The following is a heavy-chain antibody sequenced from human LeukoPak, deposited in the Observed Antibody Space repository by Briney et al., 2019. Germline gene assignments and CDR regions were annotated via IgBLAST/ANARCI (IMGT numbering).Heavy chain of an antibody. Sequence: SETLSLTCTVSGASISSGGYYWTWIRQPAGKGLEWIGRIYTSGRTNYSPSLNSRVTISIDTSNNQFSLRLTSMTAADTAVYYCARREADYGGNSGIDYRGQGTLVTVSS. CDR3: ARREADYGGNSGIDY. CDR1: GASISSGGYY. J-gene: IGHJ4*02. D-gene: IGHD4-23*01. CDR2: IYTSGRT. V-gene: IGHV4-61*02.